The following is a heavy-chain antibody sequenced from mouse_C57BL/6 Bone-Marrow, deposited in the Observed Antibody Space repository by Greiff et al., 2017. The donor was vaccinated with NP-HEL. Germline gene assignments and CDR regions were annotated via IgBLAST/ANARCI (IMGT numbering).Heavy chain of an antibody. CDR2: ISDGGSYT. CDR3: ARDYYGSSVDY. V-gene: IGHV5-4*01. J-gene: IGHJ2*01. CDR1: GFTFSSYA. Sequence: EVKLQESGGGLVKPGGSLKLSCAASGFTFSSYAMSWVRQTPEKRLEWVATISDGGSYTYYPDNVKGRFTISRDNAKNNLYLQMSHLKSEDTAMYYCARDYYGSSVDYWGQGTTLTVSS. D-gene: IGHD1-1*01.